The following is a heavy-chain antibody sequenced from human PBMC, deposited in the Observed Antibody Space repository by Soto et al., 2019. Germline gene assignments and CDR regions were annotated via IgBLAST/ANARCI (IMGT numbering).Heavy chain of an antibody. CDR2: IYHSGST. D-gene: IGHD3-10*01. Sequence: SETLSLTCAVSGGSISSSNWWSWVRQPPGKGLEWIGEIYHSGSTNYNPSLKSRVTISVDKSKNQFSLKLSSVTAADTAAYYCARHPSAYYGYYYYMDVWGKGTTVTVSS. CDR1: GGSISSSNW. CDR3: ARHPSAYYGYYYYMDV. V-gene: IGHV4-4*02. J-gene: IGHJ6*03.